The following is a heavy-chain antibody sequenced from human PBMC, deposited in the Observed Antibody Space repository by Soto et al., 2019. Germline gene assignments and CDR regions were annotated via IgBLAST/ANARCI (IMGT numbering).Heavy chain of an antibody. J-gene: IGHJ4*02. CDR2: ISGSGGST. CDR1: GFTFSSYA. V-gene: IGHV3-23*01. Sequence: EVQLLESGGGLVQPGGSLRLSCAASGFTFSSYAMSWVRQAPGKGLEWVSAISGSGGSTYYADSVKGRFTISRENSKNTLYLQMNSLRAEDTAVYYCAKDPDVAVAGPKGYWGQGTLVTVSS. D-gene: IGHD6-19*01. CDR3: AKDPDVAVAGPKGY.